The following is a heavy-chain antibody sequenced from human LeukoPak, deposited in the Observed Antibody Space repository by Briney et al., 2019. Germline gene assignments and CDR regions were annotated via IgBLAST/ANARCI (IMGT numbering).Heavy chain of an antibody. CDR1: GFTFGGSA. CDR3: TRQLGELLSGTPYYYYLDV. V-gene: IGHV3-73*01. Sequence: PGGSLRLSCAASGFTFGGSAMHWVRQASGKGLEWVGHIRREANTYATTYAASLKGRFTISRDDSKNTAYLQMNSLKTEDTAVYYCTRQLGELLSGTPYYYYLDVWGKGTTVTVSS. J-gene: IGHJ6*03. D-gene: IGHD3-10*01. CDR2: IRREANTYAT.